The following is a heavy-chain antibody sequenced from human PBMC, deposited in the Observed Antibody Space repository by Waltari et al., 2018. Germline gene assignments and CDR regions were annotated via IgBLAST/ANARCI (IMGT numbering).Heavy chain of an antibody. CDR1: GFTFSSYW. V-gene: IGHV3-74*01. CDR3: ARGDCSGGSCYSLDY. J-gene: IGHJ4*02. Sequence: EVQLVESGGGLVQPGGSLRLSCAASGFTFSSYWMHWVRQAPGKGLVWVQRSNRDGSSTSYADSVKGRFTISRDNAKNTLYLQMNSLRAEDTAVYYCARGDCSGGSCYSLDYWGQGTLVTVSS. CDR2: SNRDGSST. D-gene: IGHD2-15*01.